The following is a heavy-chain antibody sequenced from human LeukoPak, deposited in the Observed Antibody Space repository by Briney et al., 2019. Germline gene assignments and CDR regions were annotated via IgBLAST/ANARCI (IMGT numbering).Heavy chain of an antibody. Sequence: SETLSLTCGVSGVSINDHYWTWVRQPAGRGLEWIGHIYISGSTDYNPSLKSRVTLSVDMSKNQFSLKLSSVTAADTAVYYCATRSIAAARVFDYWGQGTLVTVSS. CDR2: IYISGST. D-gene: IGHD6-13*01. CDR3: ATRSIAAARVFDY. V-gene: IGHV4-4*07. J-gene: IGHJ4*02. CDR1: GVSINDHY.